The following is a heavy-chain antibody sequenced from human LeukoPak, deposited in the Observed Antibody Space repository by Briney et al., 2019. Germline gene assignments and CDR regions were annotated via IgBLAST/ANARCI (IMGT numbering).Heavy chain of an antibody. Sequence: PGRSLRLSCAASGFTFSSYGMHWVRQAPGKGLEWVAIISYDGSNKYSADSVKGRFTISRDNSKNTLYLQMNSLRAEDTAVYYCAKDTSRLVVNAPLDYWGQGTLVTVSS. D-gene: IGHD2-8*02. V-gene: IGHV3-30*18. CDR2: ISYDGSNK. CDR3: AKDTSRLVVNAPLDY. J-gene: IGHJ4*02. CDR1: GFTFSSYG.